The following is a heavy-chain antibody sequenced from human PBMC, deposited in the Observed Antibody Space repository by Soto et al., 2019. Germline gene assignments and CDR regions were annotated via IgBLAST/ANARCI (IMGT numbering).Heavy chain of an antibody. CDR2: ISYSGYT. CDR3: ARIVSGTVITYHYMDV. D-gene: IGHD3-16*01. V-gene: IGHV4-39*01. CDR1: GGSVSSSDSY. J-gene: IGHJ6*03. Sequence: QLQLQASVPGLVKPSETLSLTCTVSGGSVSSSDSYWGWIRQPPGKGLEWIATISYSGYTYYNAYLRSGVTRSVDTSTDQFSLRLSSVTAADTAVYYCARIVSGTVITYHYMDVWGYGTTVTVSS.